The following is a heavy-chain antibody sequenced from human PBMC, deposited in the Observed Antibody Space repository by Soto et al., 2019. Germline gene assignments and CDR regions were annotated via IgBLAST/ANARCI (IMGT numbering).Heavy chain of an antibody. Sequence: EVQLLESGGGLVQPGGSLRLSCSLSGFTLRSYALSWVRQAPGKGPEWVSSLSFSGTTAYYLDSVKGRFTISRDDSKNTLYLQMNSLRAEDTAIYYCAKDAKEDQLLSYCFDDWGPGTLVTVST. CDR2: LSFSGTTA. V-gene: IGHV3-23*01. D-gene: IGHD3-10*01. CDR1: GFTLRSYA. J-gene: IGHJ4*02. CDR3: AKDAKEDQLLSYCFDD.